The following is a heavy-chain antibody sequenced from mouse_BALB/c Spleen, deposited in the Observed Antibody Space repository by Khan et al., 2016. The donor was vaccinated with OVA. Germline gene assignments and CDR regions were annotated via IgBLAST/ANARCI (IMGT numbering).Heavy chain of an antibody. CDR3: ARGGYGSFAF. J-gene: IGHJ3*01. V-gene: IGHV5-4*02. CDR1: GFTFSDYY. Sequence: EVELVESGGGLVKPGGSLKLSCAASGFTFSDYYMYWVRQTPEKRLEWVATISDGGNYNSYPDSVTGRFTISRDNAKNNLYLQMSSLKSEDTAMYYCARGGYGSFAFWGQGTLVTVAA. D-gene: IGHD2-14*01. CDR2: ISDGGNYN.